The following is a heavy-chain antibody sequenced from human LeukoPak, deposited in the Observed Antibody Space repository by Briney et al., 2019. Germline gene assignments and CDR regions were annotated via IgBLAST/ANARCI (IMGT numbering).Heavy chain of an antibody. CDR2: ISYDGSNK. D-gene: IGHD3-3*01. CDR1: GFTFSSYA. J-gene: IGHJ6*02. V-gene: IGHV3-30*14. CDR3: ASPTHYDFWSGCYGMDV. Sequence: GGSLRLSCAASGFTFSSYAMHWVRQAPGKGLEWVAVISYDGSNKYYADSVKGRFTISRDNSKNTLYLQMNSLRAEDTAVYYCASPTHYDFWSGCYGMDVWGQGTTVTVSS.